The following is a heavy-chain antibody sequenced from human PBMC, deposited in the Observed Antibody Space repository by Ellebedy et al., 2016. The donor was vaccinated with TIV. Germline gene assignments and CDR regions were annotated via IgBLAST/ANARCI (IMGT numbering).Heavy chain of an antibody. Sequence: SVKVSCXASGGTFSSYAISWVRQAPGQGPEWMGGIIPIFGTANYAQKFQGRVTITADESTSTAYMELSSLRSEDTAVYYCARDLPAIVVVPAASIDRWFDPWGQGTLVTVSS. CDR3: ARDLPAIVVVPAASIDRWFDP. V-gene: IGHV1-69*13. D-gene: IGHD2-2*01. J-gene: IGHJ5*02. CDR1: GGTFSSYA. CDR2: IIPIFGTA.